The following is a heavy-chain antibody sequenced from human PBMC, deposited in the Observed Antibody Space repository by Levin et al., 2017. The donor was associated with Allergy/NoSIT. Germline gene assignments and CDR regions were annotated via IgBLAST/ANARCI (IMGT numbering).Heavy chain of an antibody. D-gene: IGHD3-9*01. CDR2: IYHSGST. V-gene: IGHV4-30-2*01. CDR1: GGSISSGGYS. Sequence: PSETLSLTCAVSGGSISSGGYSWSWIRQPPGKGLEWIGYIYHSGSTYYNPSLKSRVTISVDRSKNQFSLKLSSVTAADTAVYYCARAPTPEDILTGYYQPNRSYFDYWGQGTLFTVSS. J-gene: IGHJ4*02. CDR3: ARAPTPEDILTGYYQPNRSYFDY.